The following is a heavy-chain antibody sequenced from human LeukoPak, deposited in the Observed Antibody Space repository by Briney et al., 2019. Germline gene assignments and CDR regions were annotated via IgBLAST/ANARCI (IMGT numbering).Heavy chain of an antibody. CDR2: ISGSGVGT. D-gene: IGHD3-10*01. V-gene: IGHV3-23*01. CDR1: GFTFSSYT. CDR3: AKDQIISGAEASDI. Sequence: GGSLRLSCAASGFTFSSYTMNWVRQAPGKGLEWVSAISGSGVGTYYADSVKGRFTISRDNSWNTLYLQMSSLRVEDTAVYYCAKDQIISGAEASDIWGQGTMITVSS. J-gene: IGHJ3*02.